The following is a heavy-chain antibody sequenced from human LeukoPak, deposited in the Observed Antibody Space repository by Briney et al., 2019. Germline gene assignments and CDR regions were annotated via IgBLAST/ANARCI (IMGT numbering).Heavy chain of an antibody. D-gene: IGHD4-17*01. J-gene: IGHJ6*04. CDR3: ARDWGATVTTLADYYYYGMDV. V-gene: IGHV1-18*04. Sequence: ASVKFSCKASGYTFTTYVISWVRQAPGQGLEWMGWISPYNVNTNYAQKLQGRVTMTTDASASTACMELRSLRSDDPAVYYCARDWGATVTTLADYYYYGMDVWGKGTTVTVSS. CDR2: ISPYNVNT. CDR1: GYTFTTYV.